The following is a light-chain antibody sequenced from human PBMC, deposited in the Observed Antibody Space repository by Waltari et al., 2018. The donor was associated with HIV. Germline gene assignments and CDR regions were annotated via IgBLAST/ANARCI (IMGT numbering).Light chain of an antibody. J-gene: IGLJ3*02. V-gene: IGLV8-61*01. Sequence: QTVVTQEPSFSVSPGGTVTLTCGLSSCSVSTSSHPSWYQQTPGQAPRTLIYSTNTRSSGVPDRFSGSILGNKAALTITGAQADDESDYYCVLFMGNGIWVFGGGTKLTVL. CDR2: STN. CDR1: SCSVSTSSH. CDR3: VLFMGNGIWV.